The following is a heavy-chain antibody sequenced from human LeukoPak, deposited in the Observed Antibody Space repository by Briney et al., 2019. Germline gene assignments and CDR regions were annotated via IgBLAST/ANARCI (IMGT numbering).Heavy chain of an antibody. J-gene: IGHJ4*02. D-gene: IGHD3-9*01. Sequence: PGGSLRLSCAASGFTVSSNYMSWVRQAPGKGLEWVAVISYDGSNKYYADSVKGRFTISRDNSKNTLYLQMNSLRAEDTAVYYCARDASTIFRSRGYYFDYWGQGTLVTVSS. CDR3: ARDASTIFRSRGYYFDY. V-gene: IGHV3-30-3*01. CDR2: ISYDGSNK. CDR1: GFTVSSNY.